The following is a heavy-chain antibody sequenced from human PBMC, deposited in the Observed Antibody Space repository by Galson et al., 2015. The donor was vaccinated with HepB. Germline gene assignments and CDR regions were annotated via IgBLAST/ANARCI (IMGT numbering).Heavy chain of an antibody. Sequence: SLRLSCAASGFSITTNYMNWVRQAPGKGLEWVSVLYPTGSAKIADSVKGRFTISRDNTKITLYLQMSNLRADDTAVYYCARAAHSYSSHDSWGQGTLVTVSS. J-gene: IGHJ4*02. CDR3: ARAAHSYSSHDS. V-gene: IGHV3-66*01. D-gene: IGHD6-13*01. CDR2: LYPTGSA. CDR1: GFSITTNY.